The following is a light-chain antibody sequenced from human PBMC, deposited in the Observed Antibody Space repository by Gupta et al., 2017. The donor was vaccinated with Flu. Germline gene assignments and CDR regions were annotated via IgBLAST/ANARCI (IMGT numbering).Light chain of an antibody. CDR1: QSRLHSNGYNY. CDR2: LGS. Sequence: ESVMTQSPLSLPVTPGEPASISCRSSQSRLHSNGYNYLEWYLQKPGQSPQLMIYLGSNRASGVPDRCSGSGGGTXFTLKIXRVEAEDVGFYYCKQYLQTPMTFGXGTKVEIK. CDR3: KQYLQTPMT. V-gene: IGKV2-28*01. J-gene: IGKJ1*01.